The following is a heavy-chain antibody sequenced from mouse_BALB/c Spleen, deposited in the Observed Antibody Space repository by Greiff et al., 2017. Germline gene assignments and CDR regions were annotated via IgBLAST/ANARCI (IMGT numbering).Heavy chain of an antibody. D-gene: IGHD6-5*01. CDR1: GYTFTSYW. CDR3: TIAYGHYYAMDD. J-gene: IGHJ4*01. CDR2: IYPGSGST. V-gene: IGHV1S22*01. Sequence: LQHPGSELVRPGASVKLSCKASGYTFTSYWMHWVKQRPGQGLEWIGNIYPGSGSTNYDEKFTSKATLTVDTTSSTAYMQLSSLTSEDSAVYYCTIAYGHYYAMDDWGQGTSVTVSS.